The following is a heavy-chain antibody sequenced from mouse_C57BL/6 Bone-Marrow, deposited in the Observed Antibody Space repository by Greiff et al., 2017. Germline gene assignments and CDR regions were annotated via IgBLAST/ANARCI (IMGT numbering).Heavy chain of an antibody. D-gene: IGHD2-4*01. Sequence: VQLQQSGAELVKPGASVKLSCKASGYIFTEYTIHWVKQRSGQGLEWIGWFYPGSGGIKYNERFKDKATLTADKSSNTVYMELSRLTSEDSAVYFWARHERYYDYEGYFDYWGQGTTLTVPS. CDR2: FYPGSGGI. CDR3: ARHERYYDYEGYFDY. CDR1: GYIFTEYT. V-gene: IGHV1-62-2*01. J-gene: IGHJ2*01.